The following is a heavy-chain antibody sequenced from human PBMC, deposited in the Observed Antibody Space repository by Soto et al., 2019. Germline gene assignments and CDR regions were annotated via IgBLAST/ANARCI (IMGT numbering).Heavy chain of an antibody. V-gene: IGHV4-59*12. D-gene: IGHD1-1*01. CDR3: ARRGTGTPGSYLDY. J-gene: IGHJ4*02. CDR2: ISYSGNT. Sequence: SETLSLTCTVSGGSISTYYWTWIRQPPGKGLEWIAYISYSGNTKYNPSLKSRVTISLDTSKNQFSLMLTSVTAADTAVYYCARRGTGTPGSYLDYWGQGILVTVSS. CDR1: GGSISTYY.